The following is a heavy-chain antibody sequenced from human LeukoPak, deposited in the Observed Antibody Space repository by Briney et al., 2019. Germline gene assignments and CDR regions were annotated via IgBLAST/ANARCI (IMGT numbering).Heavy chain of an antibody. CDR1: GGTFSGYY. D-gene: IGHD6-13*01. CDR2: INHSGST. Sequence: KSSESLTLTCAASGGTFSGYYRSWIRQPPGKGLEWIGVINHSGSTNYNPTLKSRVTISVDISKNQFSLKLSSVTAADTAVYNCSRAWYSSSWYLRGIYFDYCGQGTLVTVSS. J-gene: IGHJ4*02. CDR3: SRAWYSSSWYLRGIYFDY. V-gene: IGHV4-34*01.